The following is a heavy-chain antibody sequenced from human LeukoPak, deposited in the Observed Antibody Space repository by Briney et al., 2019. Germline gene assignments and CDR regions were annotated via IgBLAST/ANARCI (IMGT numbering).Heavy chain of an antibody. CDR3: ARYKERFLEWFYNWFDP. CDR2: INPNSGGT. V-gene: IGHV1-2*02. J-gene: IGHJ5*02. Sequence: GASVKVSCKASGYTFTGYYMHWVRQAPGQGLEWMGWINPNSGGTNYAQKLQGRVTMTRDASISTAYMELSRLRSDDTAVYYCARYKERFLEWFYNWFDPWGLGTLVTVSS. CDR1: GYTFTGYY. D-gene: IGHD3-3*01.